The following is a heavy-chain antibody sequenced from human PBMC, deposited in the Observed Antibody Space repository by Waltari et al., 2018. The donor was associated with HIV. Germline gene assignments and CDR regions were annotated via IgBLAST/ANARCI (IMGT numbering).Heavy chain of an antibody. D-gene: IGHD3-9*01. V-gene: IGHV4-61*03. CDR1: RDSVTSGDRH. J-gene: IGHJ6*02. CDR2: LFYKDFTLSL. Sequence: QVHLQESRPGLVRPSETLSLTCSVSRDSVTSGDRHWSWIRQPPGKGLEWISYLFYKDFTLSLYYYPSLWSRFTISVATSSNHVSMNLTSVTAADAAVYFCASGRILTSYRGSDYCYGLDVWGQATSVAVSS. CDR3: ASGRILTSYRGSDYCYGLDV.